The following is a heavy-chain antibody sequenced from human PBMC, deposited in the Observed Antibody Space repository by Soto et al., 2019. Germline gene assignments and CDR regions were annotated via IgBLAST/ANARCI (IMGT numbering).Heavy chain of an antibody. CDR1: GFIFSNYA. D-gene: IGHD5-12*01. V-gene: IGHV3-23*01. Sequence: EVQLLESGGGFVQPGGSLRLSCAASGFIFSNYAMTWVRQAPGKGLEWVSAITSTGSSTYYADSVKGRFTISRDNSKNTRYLQINSLTAEDTAVYYCAKGAEGYVGPSLDYWGQGTLVTVSS. CDR3: AKGAEGYVGPSLDY. J-gene: IGHJ4*02. CDR2: ITSTGSST.